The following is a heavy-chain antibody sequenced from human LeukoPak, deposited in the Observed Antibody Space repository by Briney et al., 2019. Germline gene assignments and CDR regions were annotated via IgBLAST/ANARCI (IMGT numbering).Heavy chain of an antibody. D-gene: IGHD6-6*01. J-gene: IGHJ4*02. Sequence: GGSLRLSCAASGFTFSRYWIHWVRQAPGKGLVWVSRINTDGSSTSYADSVKGRFTISRDNAKNTLYLQMNSLRAEDTAVYYCARVTSISALGIFDYWGQGTLVTVSS. CDR3: ARVTSISALGIFDY. CDR2: INTDGSST. CDR1: GFTFSRYW. V-gene: IGHV3-74*01.